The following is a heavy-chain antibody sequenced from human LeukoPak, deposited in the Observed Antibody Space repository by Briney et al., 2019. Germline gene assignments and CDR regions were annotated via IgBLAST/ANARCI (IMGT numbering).Heavy chain of an antibody. D-gene: IGHD2-2*01. CDR3: ARGYCSSTSCYWFDY. V-gene: IGHV3-74*01. CDR1: GFTFSSYA. J-gene: IGHJ4*02. Sequence: GSLRLSCAASGFTFSSYAMSWVRQAPGKGLVWVSRINSDGSSTSYADSVKGRFTISRDNAKNTLYLQMNSLRAEDTAVYYCARGYCSSTSCYWFDYWGQGTLVTVSS. CDR2: INSDGSST.